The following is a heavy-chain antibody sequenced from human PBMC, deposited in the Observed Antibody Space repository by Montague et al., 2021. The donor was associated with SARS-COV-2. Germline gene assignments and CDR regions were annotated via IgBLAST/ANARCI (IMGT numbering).Heavy chain of an antibody. CDR1: GFTFSSYA. D-gene: IGHD1-26*01. V-gene: IGHV3-30*04. J-gene: IGHJ4*02. CDR2: ISYDGSNK. CDR3: ARPYSGSYYGYFDY. Sequence: SLRLSCAASGFTFSSYAMHLVRQAPGKGLEWVAVISYDGSNKYYSDSVKGRFTISRDNSKNTLYLQMNSLRAEDTAVYYCARPYSGSYYGYFDYWGQGTLVTVSS.